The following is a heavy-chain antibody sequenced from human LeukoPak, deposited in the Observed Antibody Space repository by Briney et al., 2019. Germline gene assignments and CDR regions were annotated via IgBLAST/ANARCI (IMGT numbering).Heavy chain of an antibody. CDR2: VSAHKGNT. CDR1: GCTFTSHG. V-gene: IGHV1-18*01. Sequence: GASVKVSYKPSGCTFTSHGISWVRQAPGQRREWMGGVSAHKGNTNYAQKLQGRVTMTTDTSTSTAYMALRNLRSGQTTVYLCARDLGTGNSGSLADYWGQGTLVTVSS. D-gene: IGHD3-10*01. J-gene: IGHJ4*02. CDR3: ARDLGTGNSGSLADY.